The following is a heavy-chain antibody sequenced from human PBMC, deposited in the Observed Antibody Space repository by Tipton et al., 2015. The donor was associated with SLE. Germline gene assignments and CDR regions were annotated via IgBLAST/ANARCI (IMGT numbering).Heavy chain of an antibody. CDR1: GFTFSSYA. Sequence: QLVQSGGGLVQPGGSLRLSCAASGFTFSSYAMSWVRQAPGKGLEWVSAISGSGGSTYYADSVKGRFTISRDNSKNTLYLQMNSLRAEDTAVYYCAKDDERSKGAHGAFDIWGQGAMVTVSS. CDR2: ISGSGGST. V-gene: IGHV3-23*04. J-gene: IGHJ3*02. CDR3: AKDDERSKGAHGAFDI. D-gene: IGHD5-24*01.